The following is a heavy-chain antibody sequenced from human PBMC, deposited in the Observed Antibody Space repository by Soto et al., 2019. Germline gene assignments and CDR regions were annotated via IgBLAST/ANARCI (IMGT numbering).Heavy chain of an antibody. J-gene: IGHJ5*02. CDR1: GYIFSNYA. V-gene: IGHV1-3*01. CDR2: IHAGNGDT. Sequence: QVQLVQSGAEVKKPGASVKVSCKASGYIFSNYAVQWVRQAPGQSLEWMGWIHAGNGDTKYSQKFHGRVTITRDTSASTAYMELRGLRSEDTAVYYCARVPRYTSDIVEVPAVMFEDWFVPWGQGTLVTVSS. D-gene: IGHD2-2*01. CDR3: ARVPRYTSDIVEVPAVMFEDWFVP.